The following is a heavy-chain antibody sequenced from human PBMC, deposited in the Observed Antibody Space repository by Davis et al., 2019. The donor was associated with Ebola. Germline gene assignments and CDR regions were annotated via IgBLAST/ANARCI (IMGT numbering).Heavy chain of an antibody. D-gene: IGHD2-15*01. CDR3: AAGWQYPGA. CDR1: GFTFSSYS. V-gene: IGHV3-48*01. Sequence: PGGSLRLSCAASGFTFSSYSMNWVRQAPGKGLEWLSYISSTGNTKYNADSVKGRFIISRDNAKNSLYLQMNSLRAEDTAVYFCAAGWQYPGAWGQGTLVTVSS. J-gene: IGHJ5*02. CDR2: ISSTGNTK.